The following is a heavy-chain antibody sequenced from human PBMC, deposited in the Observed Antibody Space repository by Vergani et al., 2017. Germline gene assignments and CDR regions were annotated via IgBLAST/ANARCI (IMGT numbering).Heavy chain of an antibody. V-gene: IGHV5-51*01. CDR2: INPIDSKI. D-gene: IGHD2-21*01. CDR3: TRHVPCGDGACLHFDH. CDR1: ESSFISNE. Sequence: EVMLVQSGAEVKKPGESLKISCKYSESSFISNEIAWVRQMSGKGLQWMGNINPIDSKIAYSPSFQGQAIMSLDKSITTAYLQWRSLKASDTAIYYCTRHVPCGDGACLHFDHWGQGTAVTVSS. J-gene: IGHJ4*03.